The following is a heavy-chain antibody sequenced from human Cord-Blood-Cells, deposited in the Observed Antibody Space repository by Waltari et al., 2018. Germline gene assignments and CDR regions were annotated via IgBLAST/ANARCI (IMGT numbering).Heavy chain of an antibody. V-gene: IGHV1-2*02. D-gene: IGHD6-6*01. J-gene: IGHJ5*02. CDR1: GSTFTGHY. CDR2: INPNSGGT. CDR3: ARVDYSSSSRWFDP. Sequence: QVQLVQSGAEVKKPGASVKVSCKASGSTFTGHYMPLVRQAPGQGLEWMGWINPNSGGTNYAQKFQGRVTMTRDTSISTAYMELSRLRSDDTAVYYCARVDYSSSSRWFDPWGQGTLVTVSS.